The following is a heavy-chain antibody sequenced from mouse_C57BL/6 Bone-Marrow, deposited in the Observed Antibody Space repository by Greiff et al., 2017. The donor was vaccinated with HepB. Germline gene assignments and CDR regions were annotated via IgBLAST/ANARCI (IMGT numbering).Heavy chain of an antibody. CDR2: ISNGGGST. CDR3: ARGPIYYGNYGYAMDY. V-gene: IGHV5-12*01. Sequence: EVKLVESGGGLVQPGGSLKLSCAASGFTFSDYYMYWVRQTPEKRLEWVAYISNGGGSTYYPATVKGRFTISRDNAKNTLYLQMSRLKSEDTAMYYCARGPIYYGNYGYAMDYWGQGTSVTVSS. CDR1: GFTFSDYY. D-gene: IGHD2-1*01. J-gene: IGHJ4*01.